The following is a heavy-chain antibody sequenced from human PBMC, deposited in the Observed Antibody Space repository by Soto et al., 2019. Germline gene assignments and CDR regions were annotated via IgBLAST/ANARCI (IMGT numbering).Heavy chain of an antibody. CDR1: GGSISSYY. CDR2: IYYSGST. V-gene: IGHV4-59*01. Sequence: PSETLSLTCTVSGGSISSYYWSWIRQPPGKGLEWIGYIYYSGSTNYNPSLKSRVTISVDTSKNQFSLKLSSVTAADTAVYYCARGSGSWYSNYFDYWGQGTLVTVSS. D-gene: IGHD6-13*01. CDR3: ARGSGSWYSNYFDY. J-gene: IGHJ4*02.